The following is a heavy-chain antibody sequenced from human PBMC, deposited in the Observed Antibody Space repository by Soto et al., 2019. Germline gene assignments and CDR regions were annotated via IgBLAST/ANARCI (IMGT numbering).Heavy chain of an antibody. CDR1: GGSISSGGYS. V-gene: IGHV4-30-2*01. CDR3: ASMRGGYDSGGYDY. D-gene: IGHD3-22*01. Sequence: QLQLQESGSGLVKPSQTLSLTCAVSGGSISSGGYSWSWIRQPPGKGLEWIGYIYHSGSTYYNPSIESRVTIPVDRSRNQFSLKLSSVTSADTAVYYCASMRGGYDSGGYDYWCLGTQGTVSS. CDR2: IYHSGST. J-gene: IGHJ4*02.